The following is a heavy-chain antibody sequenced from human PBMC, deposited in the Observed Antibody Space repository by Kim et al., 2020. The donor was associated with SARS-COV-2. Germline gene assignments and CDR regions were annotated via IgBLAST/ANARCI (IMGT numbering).Heavy chain of an antibody. CDR3: ARVQSSYDAFDI. J-gene: IGHJ3*02. V-gene: IGHV4-31*03. CDR2: IYYSGST. Sequence: SETLSLTCTVSGGSISSGGYYWSWIRQHPGKGLEWNGYIYYSGSTYYNPSLKSRVTISVDTSKNQFSLKLSSVTAAATGVYYCARVQSSYDAFDIWGQGTMVTVSS. CDR1: GGSISSGGYY.